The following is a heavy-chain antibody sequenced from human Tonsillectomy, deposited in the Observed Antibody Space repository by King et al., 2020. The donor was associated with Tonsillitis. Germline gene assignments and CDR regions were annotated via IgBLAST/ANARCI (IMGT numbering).Heavy chain of an antibody. D-gene: IGHD3-10*01. CDR3: ARRITMVRGGAFDI. V-gene: IGHV4-34*01. CDR2: INHSGST. Sequence: VQLPQWGAGLLKPSETLSLTCAVYGGSFSGYYWSWIRQPPGKGLEWIGEINHSGSTNYNPSLKSRVTVSVDTSKNQFSLKLSSVTAADTAVYYCARRITMVRGGAFDIWGQGTMVTVSS. CDR1: GGSFSGYY. J-gene: IGHJ3*02.